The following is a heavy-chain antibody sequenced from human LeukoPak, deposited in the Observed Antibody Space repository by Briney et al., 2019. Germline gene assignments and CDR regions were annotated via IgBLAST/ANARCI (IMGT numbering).Heavy chain of an antibody. D-gene: IGHD4-17*01. V-gene: IGHV4-59*01. Sequence: SETLSLTCTVSGGSISNYYWSWIRQSPGKGLEWIGYIYYSGTTNSNPSLKSRVTISVDTSKNQFSPQLRSVTAADTAVYYCAREDPQTTVPEGMDVWGQGTTVIVSS. J-gene: IGHJ6*02. CDR3: AREDPQTTVPEGMDV. CDR1: GGSISNYY. CDR2: IYYSGTT.